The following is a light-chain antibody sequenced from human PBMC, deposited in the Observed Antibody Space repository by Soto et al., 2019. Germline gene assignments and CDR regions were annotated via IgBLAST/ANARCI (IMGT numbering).Light chain of an antibody. V-gene: IGKV1-5*01. CDR2: DAS. CDR3: QQYISYPYT. Sequence: DIQMTHFPSTLSASVGDRVTITCRASQTPNTWVAWYQQKPGTAPKLLIYDASSLEGGVPSGFSASGSGTEFTLTISSLQPDDLATYYGQQYISYPYTFGQGTKVEIK. CDR1: QTPNTW. J-gene: IGKJ2*01.